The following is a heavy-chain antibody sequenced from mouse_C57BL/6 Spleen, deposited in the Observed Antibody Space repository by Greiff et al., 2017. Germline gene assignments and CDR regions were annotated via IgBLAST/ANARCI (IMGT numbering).Heavy chain of an antibody. Sequence: EVKVIESGGGLVKPGGSLKLSCAASGFTFSSYAMSWVRQTPEKRLEWVATISDGGSYTDYPDNVKGRFTICRDNAKNNLYLQMSHLKSEDTAMYYCARGGIYYYGSSYVDYYAMDYWGQGTSVTVSS. CDR3: ARGGIYYYGSSYVDYYAMDY. J-gene: IGHJ4*01. CDR2: ISDGGSYT. V-gene: IGHV5-4*03. CDR1: GFTFSSYA. D-gene: IGHD1-1*01.